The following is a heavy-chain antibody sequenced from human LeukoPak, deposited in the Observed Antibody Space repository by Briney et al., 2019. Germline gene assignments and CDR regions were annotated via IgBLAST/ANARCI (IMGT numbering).Heavy chain of an antibody. CDR2: ISSSSSTI. J-gene: IGHJ4*02. V-gene: IGHV3-48*04. CDR1: GFTFSSYN. CDR3: ARQAAPADVY. Sequence: GGSLRLSCAVSGFTFSSYNMNWVRQAPGKGLEWVSYISSSSSTIYYADSEKRRFTIPRDNVKNSLYLQIISLRAEDTAVYYCARQAAPADVYWGQGTLVTVPS.